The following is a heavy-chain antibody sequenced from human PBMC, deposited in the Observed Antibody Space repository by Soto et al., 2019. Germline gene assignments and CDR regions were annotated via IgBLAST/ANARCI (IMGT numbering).Heavy chain of an antibody. CDR1: GFTFDDYA. CDR2: ISWNSGSI. Sequence: GGSLRLSCAASGFTFDDYAMHWVRQAPGKGLEWVSGISWNSGSIGYADSVKGRFTISADKSISTAYLQWSSLKASDTAMYYCARHLTSYSEMAALYGLDVWGQGTTVTVSS. D-gene: IGHD6-19*01. J-gene: IGHJ6*02. V-gene: IGHV3-9*01. CDR3: ARHLTSYSEMAALYGLDV.